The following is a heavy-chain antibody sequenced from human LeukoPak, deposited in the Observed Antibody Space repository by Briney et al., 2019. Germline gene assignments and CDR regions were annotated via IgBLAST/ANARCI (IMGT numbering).Heavy chain of an antibody. CDR1: GNSISSGDNY. D-gene: IGHD5-18*01. J-gene: IGHJ4*02. CDR3: ARVIQLWSRPYLDY. Sequence: PSETLSLTCTVSGNSISSGDNYWSWIRQPAGKGLEWIGRIYYSGSTYYNPSLRSRVTISVDTSKNQFSLNLSSVTAADTAVFFCARVIQLWSRPYLDYWGQGTLVTVSS. CDR2: IYYSGST. V-gene: IGHV4-61*02.